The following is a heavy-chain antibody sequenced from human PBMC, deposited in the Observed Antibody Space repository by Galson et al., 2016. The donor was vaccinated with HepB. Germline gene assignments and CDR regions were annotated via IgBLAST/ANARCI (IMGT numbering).Heavy chain of an antibody. D-gene: IGHD5-24*01. CDR3: AKAGDRDSDYYMDV. Sequence: SLRLSCAASGFTFSSYGMSWVRQAPGKGLEWVSAISGSGGGTFIYYGDSVKGRILISRDNSRNTLYLQMNSLRAEDTAIYYCAKAGDRDSDYYMDVWGKGTTVSVSS. CDR1: GFTFSSYG. CDR2: ISGSGGGTFI. J-gene: IGHJ6*03. V-gene: IGHV3-23*01.